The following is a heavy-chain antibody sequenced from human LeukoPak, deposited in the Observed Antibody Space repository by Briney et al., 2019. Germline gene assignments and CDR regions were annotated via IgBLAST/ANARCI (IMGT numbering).Heavy chain of an antibody. D-gene: IGHD2-15*01. Sequence: GGSLRLSCAASGFTFSSFGMHWVRQAPDKGLEWVAVVWYNGRIDYYVDSVKGRFTISRDNSKNTLYLQMNSLRVEDTAVYYCARDIQDCSGGSCRQFPRNYFDYWGQGTPVTVSS. V-gene: IGHV3-33*01. J-gene: IGHJ4*02. CDR1: GFTFSSFG. CDR2: VWYNGRID. CDR3: ARDIQDCSGGSCRQFPRNYFDY.